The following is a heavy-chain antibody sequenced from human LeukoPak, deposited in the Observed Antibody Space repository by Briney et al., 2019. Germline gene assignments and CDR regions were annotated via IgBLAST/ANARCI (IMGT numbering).Heavy chain of an antibody. CDR3: ARVSTNDRRNAFDI. CDR1: GFTFRSYE. Sequence: GGSLRLSCAASGFTFRSYEMNWVRQAPGKGLEWVSVIYSGGSTYYADSVKGRFTISRDNSKKTLYLQMGSLRADDMAVYYCARVSTNDRRNAFDIWGQGTMVTVSS. V-gene: IGHV3-66*01. J-gene: IGHJ3*02. D-gene: IGHD2-8*01. CDR2: IYSGGST.